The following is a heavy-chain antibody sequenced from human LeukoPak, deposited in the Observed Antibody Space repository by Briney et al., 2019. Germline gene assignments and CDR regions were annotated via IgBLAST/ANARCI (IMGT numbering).Heavy chain of an antibody. J-gene: IGHJ3*02. Sequence: PGGSLRLSCAASGFSFSRHYMDWVRQAPGKGLEWVSAISGSGGSTYYADSVKGRFTISRDNAKNSLYLQMNSLRAEDTAVYYCARDDKVFDIWGQGTMVTVSS. D-gene: IGHD3-22*01. CDR2: ISGSGGST. CDR3: ARDDKVFDI. CDR1: GFSFSRHY. V-gene: IGHV3-21*01.